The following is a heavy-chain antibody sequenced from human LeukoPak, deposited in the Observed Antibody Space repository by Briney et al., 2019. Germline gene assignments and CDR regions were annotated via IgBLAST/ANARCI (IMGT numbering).Heavy chain of an antibody. CDR2: ISGNGDST. CDR3: AKNKTYDDFWSGHDAFDI. Sequence: GGSLRLSCAASGFTFSSYWMSWVRQAPGKGLEWISGISGNGDSTYYVDSVKGRFTISRDILKNTLYLQMKSLRAGDTAVYYCAKNKTYDDFWSGHDAFDIWGQGTLVTVSS. V-gene: IGHV3-23*01. CDR1: GFTFSSYW. J-gene: IGHJ3*02. D-gene: IGHD3-3*01.